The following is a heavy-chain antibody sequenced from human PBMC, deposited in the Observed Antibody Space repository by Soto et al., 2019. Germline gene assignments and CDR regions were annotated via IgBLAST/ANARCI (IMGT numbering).Heavy chain of an antibody. D-gene: IGHD3-3*01. CDR1: GFTFSSYW. J-gene: IGHJ4*02. CDR3: ARVVGDFWSGPYFDY. CDR2: IKQDGSEK. V-gene: IGHV3-7*01. Sequence: PGGSLRLSCAASGFTFSSYWMSWVRQAPGKGLEWVANIKQDGSEKYYVDSVKGRFTISRDNAKNSLYLQMNSLRAEDTAVYYCARVVGDFWSGPYFDYWGQGTLVTVSS.